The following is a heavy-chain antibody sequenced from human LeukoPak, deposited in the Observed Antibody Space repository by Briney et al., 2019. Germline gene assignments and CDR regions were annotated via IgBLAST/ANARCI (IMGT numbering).Heavy chain of an antibody. CDR1: GFTFSSDG. J-gene: IGHJ4*02. CDR2: ITGSGGRT. CDR3: ARDSHLWSIDE. Sequence: PGGSLRLSCAASGFTFSSDGMSWVRQAPGKGLEWVSSITGSGGRTYYGDSVKGRFTISRDNAKNTLSLQMNNLRAEDTGVYYCARDSHLWSIDEWGQGSLVTVSS. V-gene: IGHV3-23*01. D-gene: IGHD5-18*01.